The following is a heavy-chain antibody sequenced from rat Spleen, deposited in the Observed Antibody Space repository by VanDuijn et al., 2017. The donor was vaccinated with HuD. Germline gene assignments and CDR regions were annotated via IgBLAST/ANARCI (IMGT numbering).Heavy chain of an antibody. D-gene: IGHD1-1*01. CDR1: GFTFSSYG. CDR3: ARDPTVGTFDY. Sequence: VQLVESGGGLVQPGKSLKLSCSASGFTFSSYGMHWIRQAPGKGLDWVAYISSSSGTVYADAVKGRFTISSDNAKNTLYLQLNSLKSEDTAIYYCARDPTVGTFDYWGQGVMVTVSS. J-gene: IGHJ2*01. CDR2: ISSSSGT. V-gene: IGHV5-62*01.